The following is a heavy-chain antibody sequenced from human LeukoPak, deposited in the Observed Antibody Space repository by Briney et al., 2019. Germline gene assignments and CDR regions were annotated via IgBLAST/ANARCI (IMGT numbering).Heavy chain of an antibody. D-gene: IGHD3-10*01. J-gene: IGHJ4*02. CDR2: IRSKANSYAT. CDR1: GFTFSGSA. V-gene: IGHV3-73*01. Sequence: GGSLRLSCVASGFTFSGSAMHWVRQASGKGLEWVGRIRSKANSYATAYAASVKGRFTISRDDSKNTAYLQMNSLKTEDTAVYYCTLYYTRQPNRDYFDYWGQGTLVTVSS. CDR3: TLYYTRQPNRDYFDY.